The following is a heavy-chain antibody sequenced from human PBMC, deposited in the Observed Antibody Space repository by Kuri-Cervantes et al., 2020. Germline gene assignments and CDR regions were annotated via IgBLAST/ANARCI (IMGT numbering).Heavy chain of an antibody. Sequence: ASVKVSCKASGYTFTSYAMHWVRQAPGQRLEWMGWINAGNGNTKYSQKFQGRVTITRDTSASTAYMELSSLRSEDTAVYYCACSYDTLTGTDDPWGQGTLVTVSS. CDR2: INAGNGNT. D-gene: IGHD3-9*01. J-gene: IGHJ5*02. CDR1: GYTFTSYA. CDR3: ACSYDTLTGTDDP. V-gene: IGHV1-3*01.